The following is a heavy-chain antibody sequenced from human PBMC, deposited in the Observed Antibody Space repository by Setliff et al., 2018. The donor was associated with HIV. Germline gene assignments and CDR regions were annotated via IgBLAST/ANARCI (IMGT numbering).Heavy chain of an antibody. CDR2: IFYTGST. CDR1: GGSISGHY. D-gene: IGHD2-2*01. CDR3: VRGDCSSTTCYDDYYYMYV. V-gene: IGHV4-59*11. J-gene: IGHJ6*03. Sequence: SETLSLTCTVSGGSISGHYWSWIRQPPGKGLEWIAYIFYTGSTNYNPSLKSRVTISVDTFKNQFFLKLSSVTAADTAVYYCVRGDCSSTTCYDDYYYMYVWGKGSTVTVSS.